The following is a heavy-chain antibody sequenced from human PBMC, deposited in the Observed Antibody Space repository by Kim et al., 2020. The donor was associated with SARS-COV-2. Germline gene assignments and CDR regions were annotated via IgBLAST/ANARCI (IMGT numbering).Heavy chain of an antibody. V-gene: IGHV3-23*01. D-gene: IGHD3-10*01. CDR3: AKDLLPSMVRGVIFAFDI. J-gene: IGHJ3*02. Sequence: TGRFTTSSDNSKTTLYLQMNSLRAEDTAVYYCAKDLLPSMVRGVIFAFDIWGQGTMVTVSS.